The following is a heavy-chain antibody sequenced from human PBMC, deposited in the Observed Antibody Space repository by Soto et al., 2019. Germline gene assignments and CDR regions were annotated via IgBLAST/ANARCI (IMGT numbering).Heavy chain of an antibody. V-gene: IGHV1-2*04. Sequence: ASVKVSCKASGYSFTDYHIHWVRQAPGQGLEWLGRINPKSGGTSTAQKFQGWVTTTTDTSISTASMELTRLTSDDTAIYYCARGDSTDCSNGVCSFFYNHDMDVWGQGTTVTVSS. CDR3: ARGDSTDCSNGVCSFFYNHDMDV. CDR1: GYSFTDYH. J-gene: IGHJ6*02. D-gene: IGHD2-8*01. CDR2: INPKSGGT.